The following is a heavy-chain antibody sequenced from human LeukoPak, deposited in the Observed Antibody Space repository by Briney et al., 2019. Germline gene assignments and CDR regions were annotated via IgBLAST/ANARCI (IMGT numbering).Heavy chain of an antibody. CDR3: ARDESRWQPGAPFDY. CDR2: IKQDGSEK. V-gene: IGHV3-7*01. D-gene: IGHD4-23*01. J-gene: IGHJ4*02. CDR1: GFTFSSYW. Sequence: GGSLRLSCAASGFTFSSYWMSWVRQAPGKGLEWVANIKQDGSEKYYVDSVEGRFTISRDNAKNSLYLQMNSLRAEDTAVYYCARDESRWQPGAPFDYWGQGTLVTVSS.